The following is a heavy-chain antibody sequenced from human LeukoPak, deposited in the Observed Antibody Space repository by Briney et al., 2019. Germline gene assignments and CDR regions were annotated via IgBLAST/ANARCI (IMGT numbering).Heavy chain of an antibody. V-gene: IGHV4-59*08. Sequence: SETLSLTCTVSDDSISDYYRGWIRQPPGKGLEGIGYFHNRGTSTYSPSLKTRVPISADTSQNQFSLKLSSVTAADTAVYYCARQHRDGDSSGYYEASPFDYWGQGTLVTVSS. CDR2: FHNRGTS. D-gene: IGHD3-22*01. J-gene: IGHJ4*02. CDR3: ARQHRDGDSSGYYEASPFDY. CDR1: DDSISDYY.